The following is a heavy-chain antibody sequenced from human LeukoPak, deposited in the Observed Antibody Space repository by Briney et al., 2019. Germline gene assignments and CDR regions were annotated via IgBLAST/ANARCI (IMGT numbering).Heavy chain of an antibody. CDR2: TYYRSKWYN. CDR1: GDIVSSNSAA. CDR3: ARAGPYDSSGYYYPNWFDP. D-gene: IGHD3-22*01. V-gene: IGHV6-1*01. J-gene: IGHJ5*02. Sequence: SQTLSLTCAISGDIVSSNSAAWNWIRQSPSRGLEWLGRTYYRSKWYNDYAVSVKSRITINPDTSKNQFSLQLNSVTPEDTAVYYCARAGPYDSSGYYYPNWFDPWGQGTLVTVSS.